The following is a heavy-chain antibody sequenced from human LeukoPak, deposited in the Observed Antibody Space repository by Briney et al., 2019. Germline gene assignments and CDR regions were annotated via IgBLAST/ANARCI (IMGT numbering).Heavy chain of an antibody. Sequence: GGSLRLSCAASGFTFSSYEMNWVCQAPGKGLEWVSYISASGSTTYYADSVKGRITISRDNAKNSLYLQMNSLRVEDTAVYYCAGGIGFDPWGQGTLVTVSS. CDR2: ISASGSTT. CDR3: AGGIGFDP. V-gene: IGHV3-48*03. CDR1: GFTFSSYE. J-gene: IGHJ5*02.